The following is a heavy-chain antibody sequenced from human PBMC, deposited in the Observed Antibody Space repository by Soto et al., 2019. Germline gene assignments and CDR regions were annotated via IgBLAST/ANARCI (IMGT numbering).Heavy chain of an antibody. CDR1: GFTFSSYW. V-gene: IGHV3-7*05. J-gene: IGHJ5*02. CDR3: ARDGDIVATIGDSWFDP. D-gene: IGHD5-12*01. CDR2: IKQDGSEK. Sequence: GGSLRLSCAASGFTFSSYWMSWVRQAPGKGLEWVANIKQDGSEKYYVDSVKGRFTISRDNAKNSLYLQMNSLRAEDTAVYYCARDGDIVATIGDSWFDPWGQGTLVTVSS.